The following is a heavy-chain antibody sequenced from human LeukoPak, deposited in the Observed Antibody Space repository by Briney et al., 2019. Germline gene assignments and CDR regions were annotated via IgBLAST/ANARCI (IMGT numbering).Heavy chain of an antibody. J-gene: IGHJ6*03. V-gene: IGHV3-23*01. Sequence: TGGSLRHSCAASGFTFISYAVSWVRQAPGKGLEWVSVISGSGGSPYYADSVKGRFTISRDNSKNTLYLQMNSLRAEDTAVYYCAKGGYSYVNYYYYYMDVSGKGTTVTVSS. CDR2: ISGSGGSP. CDR3: AKGGYSYVNYYYYYMDV. CDR1: GFTFISYA. D-gene: IGHD5-18*01.